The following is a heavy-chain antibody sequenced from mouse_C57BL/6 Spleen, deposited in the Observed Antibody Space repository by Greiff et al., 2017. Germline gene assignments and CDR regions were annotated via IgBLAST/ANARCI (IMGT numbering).Heavy chain of an antibody. CDR2: IHPNSGST. V-gene: IGHV1-64*01. D-gene: IGHD2-2*01. CDR1: GYTFTSYW. CDR3: ARKTGYEGFAY. Sequence: QVQLQQPGAELVKPGASVKLSCKASGYTFTSYWMHWVKQRPGQGLEWIGMIHPNSGSTNYNEKFKGKATLTVDKSSSTAYMQLSSLTSEDSAVYYCARKTGYEGFAYWGQGTLVTVSA. J-gene: IGHJ3*01.